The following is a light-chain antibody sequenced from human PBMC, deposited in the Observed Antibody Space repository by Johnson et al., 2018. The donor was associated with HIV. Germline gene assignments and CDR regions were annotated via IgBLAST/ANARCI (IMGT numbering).Light chain of an antibody. Sequence: QLVLTQPPSVSAAPGQKVTISCSGSSSDIGNNYVSWYQQLPGTAPKFLIYDNNKRPSGIPDRFSGSKSGTSATLAITGLQPGAEADYYCETWDSSLRSWVFGTGTKVTVL. CDR1: SSDIGNNY. V-gene: IGLV1-51*01. CDR2: DNN. J-gene: IGLJ1*01. CDR3: ETWDSSLRSWV.